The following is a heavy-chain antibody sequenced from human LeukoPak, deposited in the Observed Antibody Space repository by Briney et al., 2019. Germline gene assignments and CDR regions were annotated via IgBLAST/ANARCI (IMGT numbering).Heavy chain of an antibody. CDR2: IYYSGST. CDR1: GGSISSGDYY. V-gene: IGHV4-30-4*08. J-gene: IGHJ3*02. CDR3: ARGRTCSSTSCYTDAFDI. D-gene: IGHD2-2*02. Sequence: SETLSLTCTVSGGSISSGDYYWSWIRQPPGKGLEWIGYIYYSGSTYYNPSLKSRVTISVDTSKNQFSLKLSSVTAADTAVYYCARGRTCSSTSCYTDAFDIWGQGTMVTVSS.